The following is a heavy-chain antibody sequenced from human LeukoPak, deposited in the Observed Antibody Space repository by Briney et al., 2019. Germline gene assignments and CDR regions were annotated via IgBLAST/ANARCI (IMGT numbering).Heavy chain of an antibody. CDR1: GGSISSYY. V-gene: IGHV4-59*01. Sequence: SETLSLTCTVSGGSISSYYWSWIRQPPGKGLEWIGYIYYSGSTNYNPSLKSRVTISVDTSKNQFSLKLSSVTAADTAVYYCAGGEVGASDAFDIWGQGTMVTVSS. CDR2: IYYSGST. J-gene: IGHJ3*02. D-gene: IGHD1-26*01. CDR3: AGGEVGASDAFDI.